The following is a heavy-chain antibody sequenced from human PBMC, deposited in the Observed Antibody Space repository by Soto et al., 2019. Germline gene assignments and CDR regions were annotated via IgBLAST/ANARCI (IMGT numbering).Heavy chain of an antibody. J-gene: IGHJ5*02. Sequence: QLQLQESGPGLVKPLETLSLICTVSGGSISSRNYYWGWIRQPPGKGLEWIGSIYYNGFTYDNPSLKSRVTTSVDTSKNQFALRLNSVTAADPAVYYCARQADFWSGGGGFDPWGQGTLVTVSS. V-gene: IGHV4-39*01. CDR3: ARQADFWSGGGGFDP. CDR1: GGSISSRNYY. D-gene: IGHD3-3*01. CDR2: IYYNGFT.